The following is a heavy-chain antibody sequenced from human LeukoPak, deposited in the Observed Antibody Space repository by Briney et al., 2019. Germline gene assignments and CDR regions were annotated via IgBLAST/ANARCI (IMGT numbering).Heavy chain of an antibody. CDR3: ARDRDNWNYVFDY. J-gene: IGHJ4*02. Sequence: GASVKVSCKASGYTFTSYDINWVRQATGQGLEWMGWMNPNSGNTGYAQKFQGRVTMTRNTSISTAYMELSSLRSEDTAVYYCARDRDNWNYVFDYWGQGTLVTVSS. D-gene: IGHD1-7*01. CDR1: GYTFTSYD. CDR2: MNPNSGNT. V-gene: IGHV1-8*01.